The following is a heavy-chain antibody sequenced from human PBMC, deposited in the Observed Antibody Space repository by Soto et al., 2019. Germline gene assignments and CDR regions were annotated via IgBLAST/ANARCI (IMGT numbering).Heavy chain of an antibody. CDR2: INPDSGVT. CDR1: GYTFTSYY. D-gene: IGHD2-8*01. Sequence: QVQLVQSGAEVKKPGASVKVSCKASGYTFTSYYMHWVRQAPGQGLEWMGWINPDSGVTYYPHKFQDRVTMTRDTSISTPYMELSRLTSDDTALYSCARDRGVRDVWGQGTTVIVSS. CDR3: ARDRGVRDV. V-gene: IGHV1-2*02. J-gene: IGHJ6*02.